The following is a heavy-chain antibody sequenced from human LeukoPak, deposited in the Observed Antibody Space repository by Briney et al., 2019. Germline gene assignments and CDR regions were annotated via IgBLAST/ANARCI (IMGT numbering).Heavy chain of an antibody. V-gene: IGHV4-34*01. D-gene: IGHD4-11*01. CDR3: ARGPTTANYYYGMDV. CDR2: INHSGST. CDR1: GGSFSGYY. J-gene: IGHJ6*02. Sequence: SETLSLTCDIYGGSFSGYYWSWIRQPPGKGLEWIGEINHSGSTNYNPSLKSRVTISVDTSKNQFSLKLSSVTAADTAVYYCARGPTTANYYYGMDVWGQGTSVTVSS.